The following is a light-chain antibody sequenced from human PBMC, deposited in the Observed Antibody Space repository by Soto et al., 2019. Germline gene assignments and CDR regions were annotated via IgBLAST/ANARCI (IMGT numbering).Light chain of an antibody. CDR1: QNINTY. Sequence: DIQMTQSPSSLSASVGDRVTITCRASQNINTYLNWYQQKPGKAPKLLIFAASSLQSGVPSRFSGSGSGTDFTLTISSLQPEDFATYYCQQSYSTLSWTFGQGTKVDIK. J-gene: IGKJ1*01. CDR3: QQSYSTLSWT. V-gene: IGKV1-39*01. CDR2: AAS.